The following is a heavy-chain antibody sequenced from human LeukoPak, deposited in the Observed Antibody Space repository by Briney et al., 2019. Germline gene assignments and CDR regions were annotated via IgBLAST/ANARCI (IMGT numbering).Heavy chain of an antibody. CDR1: GGSFSGYY. CDR3: ASKSSDHGELRFDY. CDR2: IYYTGTT. J-gene: IGHJ4*02. V-gene: IGHV4-59*01. Sequence: SETLSLTCAVYGGSFSGYYWSWVRQPPGKGLEWIGYIYYTGTTNYNPSLKSRVTISVDTSKNQFSLRLSSVTAADTAVYYCASKSSDHGELRFDYWGQGTLVTVSS. D-gene: IGHD4-17*01.